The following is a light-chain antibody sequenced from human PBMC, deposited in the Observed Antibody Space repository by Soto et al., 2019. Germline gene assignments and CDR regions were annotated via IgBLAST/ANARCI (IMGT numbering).Light chain of an antibody. J-gene: IGKJ2*01. CDR1: QSIHIY. V-gene: IGKV1-39*01. CDR2: GAS. CDR3: QQSYSSPYT. Sequence: IPMPQSPSSLSAAVGDSVTVTCRASQSIHIYLNWYQQTPGQAPTLLIYGASILQSGVPSRFTCGGSRTDFTLTISSLHPEEFAAYDCQQSYSSPYTFGQGTKLDIK.